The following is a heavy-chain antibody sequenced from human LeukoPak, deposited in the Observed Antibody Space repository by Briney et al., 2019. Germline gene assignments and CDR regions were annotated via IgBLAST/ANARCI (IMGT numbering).Heavy chain of an antibody. D-gene: IGHD5-12*01. CDR2: IKEDGSEK. J-gene: IGHJ3*02. Sequence: GGSLRLSCTASEFTFSRYWMSWVRQAPGKGLEWVANIKEDGSEKYYVDSVKGRFTLSRDNAKNSLYLQMNSLRAEDTAVYYCAGWIFDTWGQGTMVTVSS. CDR1: EFTFSRYW. V-gene: IGHV3-7*01. CDR3: AGWIFDT.